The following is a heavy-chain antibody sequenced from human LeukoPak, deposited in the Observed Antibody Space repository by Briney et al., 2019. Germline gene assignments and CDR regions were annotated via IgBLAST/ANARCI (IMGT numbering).Heavy chain of an antibody. D-gene: IGHD6-19*01. CDR3: ARGRSSGWYRWFDP. CDR1: GYTSTSYD. J-gene: IGHJ5*02. CDR2: MNPNSGNT. V-gene: IGHV1-8*03. Sequence: ASVKVSCKASGYTSTSYDINWVRQAPGQGLEWMGWMNPNSGNTGYAQKFQGRVTITRNTSISTAYMELSSLRSEDTAVYYCARGRSSGWYRWFDPWGQGTLVTVSS.